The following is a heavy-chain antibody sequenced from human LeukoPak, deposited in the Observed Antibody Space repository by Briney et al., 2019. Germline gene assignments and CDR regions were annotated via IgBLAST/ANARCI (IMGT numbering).Heavy chain of an antibody. CDR1: GGSISSYY. V-gene: IGHV4-59*01. J-gene: IGHJ5*02. CDR3: ASGAYYYGSGTGCFDP. D-gene: IGHD3-10*01. CDR2: IYYSGST. Sequence: ETLSLTCTVSGGSISSYYWSWIRQAPGKGLEWIGYIYYSGSTNYNPSLKSRVTISVDTSKNQFSLKLSSVTAADTAVYYCASGAYYYGSGTGCFDPWGQGTLVTVSS.